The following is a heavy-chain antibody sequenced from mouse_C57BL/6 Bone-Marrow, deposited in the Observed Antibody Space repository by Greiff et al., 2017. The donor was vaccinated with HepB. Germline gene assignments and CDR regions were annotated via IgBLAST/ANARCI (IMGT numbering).Heavy chain of an antibody. D-gene: IGHD1-3*01. CDR3: ARSGAHEAWFAY. CDR2: IYPRSGNT. CDR1: GYTFTSYG. V-gene: IGHV1-81*01. Sequence: QVQLQQSGAELARPGASVKLSCKASGYTFTSYGISWVKQRTGQGLEWIGEIYPRSGNTYYNEKFKGKATLTADKSSSTAYMEPRSLTSEDSAVYFCARSGAHEAWFAYWGQGTLVTVSA. J-gene: IGHJ3*01.